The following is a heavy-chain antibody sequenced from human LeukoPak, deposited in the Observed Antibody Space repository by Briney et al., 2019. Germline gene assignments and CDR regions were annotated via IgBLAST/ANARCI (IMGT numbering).Heavy chain of an antibody. D-gene: IGHD6-13*01. CDR3: ARQGAKYSSSWYFDY. J-gene: IGHJ4*02. V-gene: IGHV4-39*01. CDR2: IYYSGSI. Sequence: SETLSLTCTVSGGSISSSGYYWGWIRQPPGKGLEWIGSIYYSGSINYNPSLKSRVTISGDTSKNQFSLKLSSVTAADTAVYYCARQGAKYSSSWYFDYWGQGTLVTVSS. CDR1: GGSISSSGYY.